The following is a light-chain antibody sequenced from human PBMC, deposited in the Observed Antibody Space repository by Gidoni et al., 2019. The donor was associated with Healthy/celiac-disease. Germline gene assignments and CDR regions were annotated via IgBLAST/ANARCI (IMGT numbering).Light chain of an antibody. CDR2: GAS. CDR1: QSVSSSY. V-gene: IGKV3-20*01. CDR3: QQYGSSVT. J-gene: IGKJ3*01. Sequence: EIVLTQSPGTLSLSPGERATLSCRARQSVSSSYLAWYQQKPGQAPRLLIYGASSRATGIPDRFSGSGSGTDFTLTISRLEPEDFAVYYCQQYGSSVTFXPXTKVDIK.